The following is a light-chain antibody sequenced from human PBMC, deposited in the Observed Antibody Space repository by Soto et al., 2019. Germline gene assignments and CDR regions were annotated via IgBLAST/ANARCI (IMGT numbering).Light chain of an antibody. V-gene: IGKV1-39*01. CDR1: QSISSY. CDR2: AAS. J-gene: IGKJ3*01. Sequence: DIQMTQSPSSLSASVGDRVTITCRASQSISSYLNWYQQKPGKAPKLLIYAASSLQSGVPSRFSGSGSGTDFTLTISSLQPEDFATXXXXXXXXXXXXFXPGTKVDIK. CDR3: XXXXXXXXX.